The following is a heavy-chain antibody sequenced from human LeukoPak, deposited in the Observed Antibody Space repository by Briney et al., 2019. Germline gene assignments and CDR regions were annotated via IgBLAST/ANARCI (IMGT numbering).Heavy chain of an antibody. D-gene: IGHD2-8*01. CDR2: IFVSSGSA. J-gene: IGHJ3*01. V-gene: IGHV4-4*07. Sequence: SKTLSLTCTVSGGSISSNYWSWFRQPPGKGLEWVGRIFVSSGSANYNPSLRGRVTISLDTSKNQFSLRLSSVTAADTAVYYCARDANNAGVSGNLDVWGQGTMVTVSS. CDR3: ARDANNAGVSGNLDV. CDR1: GGSISSNY.